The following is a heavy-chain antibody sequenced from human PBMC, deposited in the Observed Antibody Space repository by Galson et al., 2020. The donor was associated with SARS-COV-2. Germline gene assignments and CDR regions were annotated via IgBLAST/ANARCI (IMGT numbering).Heavy chain of an antibody. Sequence: SQTLSLTCTVSGGSISSGDYYWSWIRQPPGKGLEWIGYIYYSGSTYYNPSLKSRVTLSVDTSKNQFSLKLSSVTAADTAVYYCARVSVYCTNGVCEYWYFDLWGRGTLVTVSS. CDR2: IYYSGST. J-gene: IGHJ2*01. CDR1: GGSISSGDYY. V-gene: IGHV4-30-4*01. D-gene: IGHD2-8*01. CDR3: ARVSVYCTNGVCEYWYFDL.